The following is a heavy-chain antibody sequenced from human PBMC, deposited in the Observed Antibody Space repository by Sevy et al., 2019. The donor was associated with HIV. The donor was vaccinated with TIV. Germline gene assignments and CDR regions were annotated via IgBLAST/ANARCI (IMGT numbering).Heavy chain of an antibody. CDR3: ASASGCCSSTSCYARGFYYYYGMDV. CDR2: ISAYNGNT. CDR1: GYTFTSYG. V-gene: IGHV1-18*01. Sequence: ASVKVSCKASGYTFTSYGISWVRQAPGQGLEWMGWISAYNGNTNYAQKLQGRVTMTTDTSTSTAYMELRSLRSDDTAVYYCASASGCCSSTSCYARGFYYYYGMDVWGQGTTVTVSS. D-gene: IGHD2-2*01. J-gene: IGHJ6*02.